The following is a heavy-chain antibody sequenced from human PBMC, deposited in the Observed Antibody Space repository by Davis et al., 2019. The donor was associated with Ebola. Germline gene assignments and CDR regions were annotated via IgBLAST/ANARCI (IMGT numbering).Heavy chain of an antibody. CDR2: ISGSGGST. CDR3: AGTSYGEGDY. CDR1: GFTFSSYA. D-gene: IGHD4-17*01. J-gene: IGHJ4*02. V-gene: IGHV3-23*01. Sequence: PGESLKISCAASGFTFSSYAMSWVRQAPGKGLEWVSAISGSGGSTYYADSVKGRFTISRDNAKNSLYLQMNSLRAEDTAVYYCAGTSYGEGDYWGQGTLVTVSS.